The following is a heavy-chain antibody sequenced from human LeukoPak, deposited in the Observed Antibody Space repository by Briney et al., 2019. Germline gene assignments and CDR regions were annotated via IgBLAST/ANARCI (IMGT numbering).Heavy chain of an antibody. D-gene: IGHD3-16*01. Sequence: PSETLSLTCGVSGYSISRGYSWGWIRQPPGKGLEWIGNIYHSESTHYNPSLKSRVTISPDTSKNQFSLKLTSVTASDTAVYCCARFDHVWETHGMDAFDLWGQGTMVTVSS. V-gene: IGHV4-38-2*01. CDR2: IYHSEST. CDR1: GYSISRGYS. CDR3: ARFDHVWETHGMDAFDL. J-gene: IGHJ3*01.